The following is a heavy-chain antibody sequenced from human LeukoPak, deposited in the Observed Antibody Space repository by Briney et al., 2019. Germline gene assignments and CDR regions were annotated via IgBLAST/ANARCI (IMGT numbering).Heavy chain of an antibody. CDR3: AKDSGEEERWVGEPMDFDF. V-gene: IGHV3-23*01. CDR1: GFTFRSYA. CDR2: VSTRAGTT. D-gene: IGHD3-10*01. Sequence: GGSLRLSYAASGFTFRSYAVSWVRQAPGKGPEWVSTVSTRAGTTYYADSVKGRFTISRDNSKNTLYLQMNSLRAEDTAVYYCAKDSGEEERWVGEPMDFDFWGAGTLVSVSS. J-gene: IGHJ4*02.